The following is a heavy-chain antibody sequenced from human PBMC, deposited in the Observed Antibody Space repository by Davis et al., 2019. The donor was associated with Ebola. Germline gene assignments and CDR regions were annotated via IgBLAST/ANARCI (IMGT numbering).Heavy chain of an antibody. V-gene: IGHV3-30*02. Sequence: GGSLRLSCAASGFTFSTYGMHWVRQAPGGGLEWVGFIRYDGSNKYYADSVKGRFTISRDNSKNTLYLQMNSLRAEDTAVYYCAKDSWKYDFWSGARGLNVWGKGTTVTVSS. D-gene: IGHD3-3*01. CDR2: IRYDGSNK. CDR1: GFTFSTYG. CDR3: AKDSWKYDFWSGARGLNV. J-gene: IGHJ6*04.